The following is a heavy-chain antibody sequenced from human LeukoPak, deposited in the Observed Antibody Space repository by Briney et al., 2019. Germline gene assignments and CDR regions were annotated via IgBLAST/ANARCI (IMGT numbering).Heavy chain of an antibody. D-gene: IGHD6-13*01. CDR2: ISYDGSNK. CDR3: ACSWYNAFDI. V-gene: IGHV3-30*03. CDR1: GFTFSSYG. J-gene: IGHJ3*02. Sequence: GGSLRLSCAASGFTFSSYGMHWDRQAPGKGLEWVAVISYDGSNKYYADSVKGRFTISRDNSKNTLYLQMNSLRAEDTAVYYCACSWYNAFDIWGQGTMVTVSS.